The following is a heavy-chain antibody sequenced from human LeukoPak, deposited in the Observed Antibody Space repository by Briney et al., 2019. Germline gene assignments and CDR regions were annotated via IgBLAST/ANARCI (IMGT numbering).Heavy chain of an antibody. CDR3: ARDARGIDYGDYYFDY. D-gene: IGHD4-17*01. V-gene: IGHV3-48*03. Sequence: PGGSLRLSCAASGFTFSSYEMNWVRQAPGKGLEWVSCISSSGSTIYYADSVKGRFTISRDNAKNSLYLQMNSLRAEDTAVYYCARDARGIDYGDYYFDYWGQGTLVTVSS. CDR2: ISSSGSTI. J-gene: IGHJ4*02. CDR1: GFTFSSYE.